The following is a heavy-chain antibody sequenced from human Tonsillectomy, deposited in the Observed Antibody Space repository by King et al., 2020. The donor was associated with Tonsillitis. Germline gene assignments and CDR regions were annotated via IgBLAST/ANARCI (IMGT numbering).Heavy chain of an antibody. Sequence: QLVQSGAEVKKPGSSVKVSCKASGGTFSSYAISWVRQAPGQGLEWMGGIIPIFGTANYAQKFQGGVTITADESTSTAYMELSSLRSEDTAVYYCARTYYYDSSGTNDAFDIWGQGTMVTVSS. V-gene: IGHV1-69*01. CDR1: GGTFSSYA. CDR3: ARTYYYDSSGTNDAFDI. CDR2: IIPIFGTA. J-gene: IGHJ3*02. D-gene: IGHD3-22*01.